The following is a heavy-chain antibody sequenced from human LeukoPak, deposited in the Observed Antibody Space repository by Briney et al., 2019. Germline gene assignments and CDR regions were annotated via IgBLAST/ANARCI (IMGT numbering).Heavy chain of an antibody. V-gene: IGHV3-74*01. Sequence: GGSLRLTCAASGFTFSSYWMHWVCQAPGKGLVRVSRINSDGSSTSYADSVMGRFTISRDNAKNTLYLQMNSLRAEDTAVYYCASPDSSGYPLYYWGQGTLVTVSS. CDR3: ASPDSSGYPLYY. CDR1: GFTFSSYW. J-gene: IGHJ4*02. D-gene: IGHD3-22*01. CDR2: INSDGSST.